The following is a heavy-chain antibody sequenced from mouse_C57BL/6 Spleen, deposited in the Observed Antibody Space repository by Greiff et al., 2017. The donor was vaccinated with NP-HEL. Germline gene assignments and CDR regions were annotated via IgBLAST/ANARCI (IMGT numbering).Heavy chain of an antibody. Sequence: QVQLQQPGAELVKPGASVKVSCKASGYTFTSYWMHWVKQRPGQGLEWIGRIHPSDSDPNYNQKFKGKATLTVDKSSSTAYMQLSSLTSEDSAVYYCAILTTVVDGFDYWGQGTTLTVSS. CDR2: IHPSDSDP. V-gene: IGHV1-74*01. J-gene: IGHJ2*01. CDR3: AILTTVVDGFDY. D-gene: IGHD1-1*01. CDR1: GYTFTSYW.